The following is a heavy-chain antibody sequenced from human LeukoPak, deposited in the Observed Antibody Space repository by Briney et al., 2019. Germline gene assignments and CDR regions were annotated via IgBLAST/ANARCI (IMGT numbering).Heavy chain of an antibody. CDR1: GFTFSSYE. J-gene: IGHJ6*02. CDR3: AAGSSYGSV. CDR2: ISSSGSNT. V-gene: IGHV3-48*03. D-gene: IGHD5-18*01. Sequence: PGGSLRLSCAASGFTFSSYEMNWVRQAPGKGLEWVSYISSSGSNTHYADSVKGRFTISRDNAKNSLNLQMDSLRAEDTAVYYCAAGSSYGSVWGQGTTVTVSS.